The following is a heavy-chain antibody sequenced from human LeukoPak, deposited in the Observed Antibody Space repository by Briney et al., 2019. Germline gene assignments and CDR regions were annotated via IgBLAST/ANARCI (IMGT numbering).Heavy chain of an antibody. CDR2: IHRDGNNI. V-gene: IGHV3-74*01. Sequence: PGGSLRLSCVASGFTFDTYWMHWVRQAPGKGLVWVSRIHRDGNNINYADFVQGRFTVSRDNSKNTLYLQMNSLRAEDTAVYYCARHLDSSGWFFDYWGQGTLVTVSS. J-gene: IGHJ4*02. D-gene: IGHD6-19*01. CDR3: ARHLDSSGWFFDY. CDR1: GFTFDTYW.